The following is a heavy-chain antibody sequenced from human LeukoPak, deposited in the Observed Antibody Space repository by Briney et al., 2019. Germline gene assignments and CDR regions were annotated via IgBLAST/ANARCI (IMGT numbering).Heavy chain of an antibody. J-gene: IGHJ3*02. V-gene: IGHV4-59*01. CDR1: GRSISSYY. Sequence: PSETLSLTCTVSGRSISSYYWSWIRQPPGEGLEWIGYISNSGSTNYNPSLKGRVTISVDTSKNQLSLKLSSVTAADTAVYHCVRLQPNTGEWAFDIWGQGTMVSVSS. CDR3: VRLQPNTGEWAFDI. CDR2: ISNSGST. D-gene: IGHD1-1*01.